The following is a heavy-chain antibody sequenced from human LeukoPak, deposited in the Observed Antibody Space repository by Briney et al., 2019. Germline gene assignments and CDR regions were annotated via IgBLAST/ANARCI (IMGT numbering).Heavy chain of an antibody. J-gene: IGHJ3*02. D-gene: IGHD3-16*02. Sequence: SQTLSLTCAVSGGSISSGGYSWSWIRQPPGKGLEWIGYIYYSGSTYYKPSLKSRVTMSVDTSKNQFSLKLSSVTAVDTAVYYCARNAYDYVWGSYRSSPGAFDIWGQGTMVTVSS. CDR2: IYYSGST. V-gene: IGHV4-30-2*01. CDR1: GGSISSGGYS. CDR3: ARNAYDYVWGSYRSSPGAFDI.